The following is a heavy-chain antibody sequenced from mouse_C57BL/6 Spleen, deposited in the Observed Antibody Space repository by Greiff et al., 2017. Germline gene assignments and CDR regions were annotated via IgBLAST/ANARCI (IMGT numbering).Heavy chain of an antibody. CDR2: INPSTGGT. CDR3: ERSLAGYYAMDY. V-gene: IGHV1-42*01. Sequence: EVQLQQSGPELVKPGASVKISCKASGYSFTGYYMNWVKQSPEKSLEWIGEINPSTGGTTYNQKFQAKATLTVDKSSSTAYMQLKSLTSEDSAVYYCERSLAGYYAMDYWGQGTSVTVSS. CDR1: GYSFTGYY. J-gene: IGHJ4*01.